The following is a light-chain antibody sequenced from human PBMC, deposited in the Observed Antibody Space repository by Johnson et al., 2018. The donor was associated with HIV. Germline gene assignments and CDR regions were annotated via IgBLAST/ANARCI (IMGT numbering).Light chain of an antibody. CDR2: DNN. V-gene: IGLV1-51*01. CDR1: SSNIGNNY. CDR3: GKWDSSLRTGF. J-gene: IGLJ1*01. Sequence: VLTQPPSVSAAPGQKVIISCSGSSSNIGNNYVSWYQQLPGTAPKLLIYDNNKRPSGIPGRFSGSKSGTSATLDITGLQTGDEADYYCGKWDSSLRTGFFGSGTKVTVL.